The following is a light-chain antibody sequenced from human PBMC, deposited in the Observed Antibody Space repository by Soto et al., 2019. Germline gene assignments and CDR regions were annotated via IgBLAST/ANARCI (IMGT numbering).Light chain of an antibody. V-gene: IGKV3-11*01. CDR3: QQRSNWPPRTT. CDR2: GAS. J-gene: IGKJ1*01. Sequence: EKVMTQSPATLSVSPGERATLSCRASQSVSSNLAWYQQKPGQAPRLLIYGASSRATGIPARFSGSGSGTDFTLTISSLEPEDFAVYYCQQRSNWPPRTTFGQGTKVDI. CDR1: QSVSSN.